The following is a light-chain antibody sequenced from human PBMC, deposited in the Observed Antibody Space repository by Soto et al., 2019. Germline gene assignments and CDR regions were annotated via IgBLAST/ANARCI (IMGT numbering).Light chain of an antibody. J-gene: IGKJ4*01. CDR3: QQTYKIPLT. V-gene: IGKV1-39*01. CDR2: AAS. CDR1: QTISNY. Sequence: DIQMTQSPSSLSASVGDRVTITCRASQTISNYVNWYQQELGEAPKLLIHAASSLQGGVPSRFSVNGSGTDFTLTISSLQPEDFATYYCQQTYKIPLTFGGGTKVEI.